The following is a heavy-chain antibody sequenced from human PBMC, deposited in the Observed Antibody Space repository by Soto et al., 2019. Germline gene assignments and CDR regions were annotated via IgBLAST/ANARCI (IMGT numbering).Heavy chain of an antibody. CDR3: AKEGSTSYAFFDY. CDR2: IGGSDGAT. Sequence: GGSLRLSCAASGFTFSTYAMSWVSQAPGKGLEWVSAIGGSDGATHYADSVKGRLTISRDNSQNTLYLQINSLRAEDTAVYYCAKEGSTSYAFFDYWGQGTLVTVSS. CDR1: GFTFSTYA. J-gene: IGHJ4*02. D-gene: IGHD2-2*01. V-gene: IGHV3-23*01.